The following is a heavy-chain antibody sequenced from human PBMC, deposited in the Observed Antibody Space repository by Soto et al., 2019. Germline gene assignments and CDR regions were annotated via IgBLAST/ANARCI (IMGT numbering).Heavy chain of an antibody. Sequence: QVQLQESGPGLVKPSQTLSLTCTVSGGSISSGGYYWGWIRQHPGKGLEWIGYIYYSGSTYYNPSLKSRVTISVDTSKNQFSLKLSSVTAADTAVYYCARETRHFTMVRGVYYYGMDVWGQGTTVTVSS. J-gene: IGHJ6*02. D-gene: IGHD3-10*01. CDR2: IYYSGST. CDR1: GGSISSGGYY. CDR3: ARETRHFTMVRGVYYYGMDV. V-gene: IGHV4-31*03.